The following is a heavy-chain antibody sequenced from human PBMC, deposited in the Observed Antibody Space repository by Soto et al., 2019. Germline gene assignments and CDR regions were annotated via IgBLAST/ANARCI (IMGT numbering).Heavy chain of an antibody. CDR2: IIPIFGTA. J-gene: IGHJ4*02. D-gene: IGHD2-15*01. Sequence: QVQLVQSGAEVKKPGSSVKVSCKASGGTFSSYAISWVRQAPGQGLEWMGGIIPIFGTANYAQKFQGRVTITADESTSTAYMELSSLRSEDTDVYYCARVGCSGGSCYGDFDYWGQGTLVTVSS. V-gene: IGHV1-69*12. CDR3: ARVGCSGGSCYGDFDY. CDR1: GGTFSSYA.